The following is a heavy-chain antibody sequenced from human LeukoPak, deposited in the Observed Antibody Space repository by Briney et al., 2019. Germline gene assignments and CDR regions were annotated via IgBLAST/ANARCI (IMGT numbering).Heavy chain of an antibody. CDR1: GFTFSSYS. D-gene: IGHD4-17*01. J-gene: IGHJ4*02. Sequence: PGGSLRLSCAASGFTFSSYSMNWVRQAPGKGLEWVSSISSSSSYIYYADSVKGRFTISRDNAKNSLYLQMNSLRAEDTAVYYCARARDYGDPPPDYWGQGTLVTVSS. CDR2: ISSSSSYI. V-gene: IGHV3-21*01. CDR3: ARARDYGDPPPDY.